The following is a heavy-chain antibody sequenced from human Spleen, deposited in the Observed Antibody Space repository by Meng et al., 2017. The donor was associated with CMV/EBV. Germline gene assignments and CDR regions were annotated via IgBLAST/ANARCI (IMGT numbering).Heavy chain of an antibody. CDR1: GDSISRSGFY. J-gene: IGHJ5*02. V-gene: IGHV4-39*01. CDR2: MFFSGST. CDR3: ARRSRDGYNYDGWFDP. Sequence: SETLSLTCSVFGDSISRSGFYWGWIRQPPGKGLEWIGSMFFSGSTYYNPSLKSRVTISVDTSKNQFSLKLSSVTAADTAVYYCARRSRDGYNYDGWFDPWGQGTLVTVSS. D-gene: IGHD5-24*01.